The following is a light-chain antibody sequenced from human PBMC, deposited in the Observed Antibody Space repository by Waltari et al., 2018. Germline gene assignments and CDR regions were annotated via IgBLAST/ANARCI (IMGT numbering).Light chain of an antibody. Sequence: DIVMTQSPDSLAVSLGERATINCKSSQNILHTSNNLNYLAWYQQNPGQPPKLLIYWASIRQFGVPARFSGGGSGTDFTLTIASLQAEDVAIYYCQQYYSAVTFGGGTKVEIK. CDR3: QQYYSAVT. V-gene: IGKV4-1*01. CDR2: WAS. J-gene: IGKJ4*01. CDR1: QNILHTSNNLNY.